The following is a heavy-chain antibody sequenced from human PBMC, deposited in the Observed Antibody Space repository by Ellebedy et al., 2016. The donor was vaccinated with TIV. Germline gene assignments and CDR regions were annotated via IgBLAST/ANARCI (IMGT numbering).Heavy chain of an antibody. CDR2: ISAYNDNT. CDR3: GRMVYYDSSGYLSDY. J-gene: IGHJ4*02. V-gene: IGHV1-18*01. CDR1: GYTFSSYG. Sequence: ASVKVSCKASGYTFSSYGISWVRQAPGQGLEWMGWISAYNDNTNYAQKFQGRVTMTTDTSTTTAYMGLRSLRSDDTAVYYCGRMVYYDSSGYLSDYWGQGTLVTVSS. D-gene: IGHD3-22*01.